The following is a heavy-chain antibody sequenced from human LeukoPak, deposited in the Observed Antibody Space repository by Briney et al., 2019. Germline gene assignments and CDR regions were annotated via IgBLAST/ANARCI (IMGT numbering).Heavy chain of an antibody. Sequence: PSETLSLTCTVSGDSFSSHYWTWIRQPPGKGLEWIGYISYIGSTNYSPSLKSRVTISIDTSKNLFSLKLSSVTAADTAVYYCARDLVTVTKGFDIWGQGTMVSVSS. J-gene: IGHJ3*02. CDR2: ISYIGST. V-gene: IGHV4-59*11. CDR3: ARDLVTVTKGFDI. CDR1: GDSFSSHY. D-gene: IGHD4-17*01.